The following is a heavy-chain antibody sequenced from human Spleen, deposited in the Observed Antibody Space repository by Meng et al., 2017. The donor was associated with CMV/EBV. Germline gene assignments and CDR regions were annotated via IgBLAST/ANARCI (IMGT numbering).Heavy chain of an antibody. CDR2: ISHSGDYI. D-gene: IGHD1-7*01. Sequence: GESLKISCVASRFSFSSYTMNWVRQAPGKGLEWVSLISHSGDYIHYADSVKGRFTISRDNAQNSLFLQMNSLRAEDTAVYYCARHKLELQDYYYYYGMDVWGQGTTVTVSS. V-gene: IGHV3-21*01. J-gene: IGHJ6*02. CDR3: ARHKLELQDYYYYYGMDV. CDR1: RFSFSSYT.